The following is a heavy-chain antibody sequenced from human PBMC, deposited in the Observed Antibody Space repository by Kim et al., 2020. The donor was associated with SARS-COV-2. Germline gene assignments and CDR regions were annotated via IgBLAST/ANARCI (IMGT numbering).Heavy chain of an antibody. CDR3: ARAYCSGGSCYISDAFDI. D-gene: IGHD2-15*01. CDR1: GFTFSSYS. Sequence: GGSLRLSCAASGFTFSSYSMNWVRQAPGKGLEWVSYISSSSSTIYYADSVKGRFTISRDNAKNSLYLQMNSLRAEDTAVYYCARAYCSGGSCYISDAFDIWGQGTMVTVSS. J-gene: IGHJ3*02. V-gene: IGHV3-48*04. CDR2: ISSSSSTI.